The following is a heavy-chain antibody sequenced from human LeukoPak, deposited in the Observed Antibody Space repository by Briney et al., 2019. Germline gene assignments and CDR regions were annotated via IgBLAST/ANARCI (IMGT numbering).Heavy chain of an antibody. D-gene: IGHD2-2*01. Sequence: GGSLRLSCAASGFTFSSYSMNCVRQAPEKGLEWVSYISSSGSTIYYADSVKGRFTISRDNAKNSLYLQMNSLRAEDTAVYYWAKDPREYQLLWDFDYWGQGTLVTVSS. CDR3: AKDPREYQLLWDFDY. V-gene: IGHV3-48*01. CDR1: GFTFSSYS. CDR2: ISSSGSTI. J-gene: IGHJ4*02.